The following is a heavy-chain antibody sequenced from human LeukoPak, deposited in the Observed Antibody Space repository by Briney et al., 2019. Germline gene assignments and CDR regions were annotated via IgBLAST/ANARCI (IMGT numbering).Heavy chain of an antibody. J-gene: IGHJ5*02. CDR1: GYSFTSYW. CDR2: IYPGDSDT. Sequence: GESLKISCKGSGYSFTSYWIDWVRQIPGKGLEWMGIIYPGDSDTRYSPSFQGQVTISADKSISTAYLKWNSLKASDTAMYYCARRSFTQLWLDNWFDPWGKGTLVTVTS. D-gene: IGHD5-18*01. V-gene: IGHV5-51*01. CDR3: ARRSFTQLWLDNWFDP.